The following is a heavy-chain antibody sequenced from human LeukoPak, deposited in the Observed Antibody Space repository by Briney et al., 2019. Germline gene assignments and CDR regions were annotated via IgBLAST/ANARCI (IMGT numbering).Heavy chain of an antibody. CDR3: ANPHYYDSSGYSNWFDP. V-gene: IGHV3-23*01. CDR1: GFTFSSYA. Sequence: PGGSLRLSCAASGFTFSSYAMSWVRQAPGKGLEWVSAISGSGGSTYYADSVKGRFTISRDNSKNTLYLQMNSLRAEDTAVYYCANPHYYDSSGYSNWFDPWGQGTLVTVSS. D-gene: IGHD3-22*01. CDR2: ISGSGGST. J-gene: IGHJ5*02.